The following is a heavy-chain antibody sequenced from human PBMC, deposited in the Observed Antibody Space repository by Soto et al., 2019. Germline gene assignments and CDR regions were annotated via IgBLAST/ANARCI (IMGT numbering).Heavy chain of an antibody. CDR1: GGSMRSYY. D-gene: IGHD2-2*01. V-gene: IGHV4-59*01. J-gene: IGHJ4*02. CDR2: IHDSGIT. Sequence: LSLTCSVSGGSMRSYYWSWIRQPPGKGLEWIGYIHDSGITDYNPSLKSRATISIDTFRNQISLNLHSVTAADTAVYYCAREYAFSSDYWGQGTVVTVS. CDR3: AREYAFSSDY.